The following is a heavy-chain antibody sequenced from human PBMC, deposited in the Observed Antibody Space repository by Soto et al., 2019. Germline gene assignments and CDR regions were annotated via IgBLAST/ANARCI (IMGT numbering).Heavy chain of an antibody. V-gene: IGHV4-30-4*01. CDR1: GGSISDGAYY. Sequence: QVQLQESGPGLVKPSQTLSLTCTVSGGSISDGAYYWSWIRQPPGKGLEWIGHIYNSGNTNNNPSHRSRLTISLDTSKSQFSLNLNSVTAADTAVDFCASGLSGDKVDQWGQGTMVTVSS. J-gene: IGHJ4*02. CDR2: IYNSGNT. D-gene: IGHD2-21*01. CDR3: ASGLSGDKVDQ.